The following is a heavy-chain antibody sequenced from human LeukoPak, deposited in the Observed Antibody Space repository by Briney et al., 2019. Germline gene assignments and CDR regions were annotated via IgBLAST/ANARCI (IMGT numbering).Heavy chain of an antibody. CDR2: IYYSGST. CDR1: GDSISSTSFY. D-gene: IGHD3-16*01. V-gene: IGHV4-39*07. CDR3: ARGSPFLWVGLRLGDLRPPAFDI. J-gene: IGHJ3*02. Sequence: SETLSLTCTVSGDSISSTSFYWAWIRQPPGKGLEWIGSIYYSGSTYYNPSLKSRVTISVDTSKNQFSLKLSSVTAADTAVYYCARGSPFLWVGLRLGDLRPPAFDIWGQGTMVTVSS.